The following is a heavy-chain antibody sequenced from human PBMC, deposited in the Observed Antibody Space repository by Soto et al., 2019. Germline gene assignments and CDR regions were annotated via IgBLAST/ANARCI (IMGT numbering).Heavy chain of an antibody. V-gene: IGHV1-3*01. Sequence: ASVKVSCTASGYTFTSYSMHWVHQAHGQRLEWMGWINAGNGNTKYSQKFQGRVTITRDTSASTAYMELSSLRSEDTAVYYCARVVITTSSWFDPWGQGTLVTVSS. CDR3: ARVVITTSSWFDP. J-gene: IGHJ5*02. CDR2: INAGNGNT. CDR1: GYTFTSYS. D-gene: IGHD3-22*01.